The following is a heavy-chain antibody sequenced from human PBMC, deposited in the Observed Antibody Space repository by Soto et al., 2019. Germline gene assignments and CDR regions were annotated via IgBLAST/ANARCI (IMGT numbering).Heavy chain of an antibody. V-gene: IGHV1-46*01. CDR1: GHTSTNYN. CDR2: LIPRGEST. J-gene: IGHJ5*02. CDR3: ARDLPGGNKPLDA. Sequence: QVQLVQSGPEVRKPGASVTVSCKSSGHTSTNYNVHWVRQDPGQGLEWMGLLIPRGESTLAQKFQGRVTMTRDTSTSTVYMELSSLRYEDTAVYYCARDLPGGNKPLDAWGQGSLVTVSS. D-gene: IGHD2-15*01.